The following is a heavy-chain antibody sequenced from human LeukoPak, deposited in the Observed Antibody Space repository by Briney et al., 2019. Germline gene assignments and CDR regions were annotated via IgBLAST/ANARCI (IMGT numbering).Heavy chain of an antibody. CDR1: GFTFSSYA. CDR2: ISGSGGST. V-gene: IGHV3-23*01. Sequence: GRSLRLSCAASGFTFSSYAMSWVRQAPGKGLEWVSAISGSGGSTYYADSVRGRFTISRDNSKNTLYLQMNSLRAEDTAVYYCAKDHYTQTSMIVVVPYYYGMDVWGQGTTVTVSS. J-gene: IGHJ6*02. D-gene: IGHD3-22*01. CDR3: AKDHYTQTSMIVVVPYYYGMDV.